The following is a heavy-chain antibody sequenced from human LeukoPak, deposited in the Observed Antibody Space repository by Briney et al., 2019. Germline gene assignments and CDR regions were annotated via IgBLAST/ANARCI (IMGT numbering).Heavy chain of an antibody. CDR3: AKENDEVGDFDWSLADY. CDR1: GFTFSDYY. D-gene: IGHD3-9*01. V-gene: IGHV3-30*02. CDR2: IRYDGSNK. Sequence: GGSLRLSCAASGFTFSDYYMSWIRQAPGKGLEWVAFIRYDGSNKYYADSVKGRFTVSRDNSKNTLYLQMNSLRAEDTAVYYCAKENDEVGDFDWSLADYWGQGTLVTVSS. J-gene: IGHJ4*02.